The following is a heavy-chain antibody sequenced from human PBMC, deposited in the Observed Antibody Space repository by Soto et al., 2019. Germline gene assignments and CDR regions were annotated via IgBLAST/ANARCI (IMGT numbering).Heavy chain of an antibody. CDR1: GYTFTSYG. CDR3: ARESSRSCHDY. V-gene: IGHV1-18*01. Sequence: QVQLVQSGAEVKKPGASVKVSCKASGYTFTSYGISWVRQAPGRGLEWMGWISDYNGNTNYAQKLQGRVTMTTDTSTSTACMERRSLRSADTAVYYCARESSRSCHDYWGQGTLVPVSS. CDR2: ISDYNGNT. J-gene: IGHJ4*02. D-gene: IGHD6-13*01.